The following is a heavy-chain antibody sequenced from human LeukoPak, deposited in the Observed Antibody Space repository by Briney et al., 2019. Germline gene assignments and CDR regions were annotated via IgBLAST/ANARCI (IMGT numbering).Heavy chain of an antibody. Sequence: GSSVKVSCKASGGTFSSYAISWVRQAPGQGLEWMGGIIPIFGTANYAQKFQGRVTITADESTSTAYMELSSLRSEDTAAYYCARGPKYQLLLNYFDYWGQGTLVTVSS. CDR3: ARGPKYQLLLNYFDY. CDR1: GGTFSSYA. V-gene: IGHV1-69*01. D-gene: IGHD2-2*01. J-gene: IGHJ4*02. CDR2: IIPIFGTA.